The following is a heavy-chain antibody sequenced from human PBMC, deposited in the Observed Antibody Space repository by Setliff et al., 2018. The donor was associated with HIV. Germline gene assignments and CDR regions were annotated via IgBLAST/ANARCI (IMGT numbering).Heavy chain of an antibody. V-gene: IGHV4-61*05. J-gene: IGHJ4*02. CDR2: IYYSGST. D-gene: IGHD7-27*01. Sequence: SETLSLTCTVSGGSISSSSDYWGWIRQPPGKGLEWIGNIYYSGSTNYNPSLKSRVTISIDTSKNQFSLKLSSVTAADTAVYYCTRQVGNKVLVDSWGQGTLVTGSS. CDR3: TRQVGNKVLVDS. CDR1: GGSISSSSDY.